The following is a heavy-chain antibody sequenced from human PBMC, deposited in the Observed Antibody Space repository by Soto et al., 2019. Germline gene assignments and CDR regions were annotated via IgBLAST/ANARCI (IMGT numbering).Heavy chain of an antibody. CDR3: TRDFMARGQLVVYYYGMDV. CDR2: IRSKAYGGTT. CDR1: GFTFGDYA. Sequence: EVQLVESGGGLVKPGRSLRLSCTASGFTFGDYAMSWFRQAPGKGLEWVGFIRSKAYGGTTEYAASVKGRFTISRDDSKSIAHLQMNSLKTEDTAVYYCTRDFMARGQLVVYYYGMDVWGQGTTVTVSS. V-gene: IGHV3-49*05. D-gene: IGHD3-10*01. J-gene: IGHJ6*02.